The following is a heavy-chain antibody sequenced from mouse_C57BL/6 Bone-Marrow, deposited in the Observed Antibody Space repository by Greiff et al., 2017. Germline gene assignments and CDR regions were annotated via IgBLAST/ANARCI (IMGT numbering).Heavy chain of an antibody. V-gene: IGHV5-9-1*02. D-gene: IGHD1-1*01. J-gene: IGHJ1*03. CDR1: GFTFSSYA. CDR2: ISSGGDYI. Sequence: EVQLVESGEGLVKPGGSLKLSCAASGFTFSSYAMSWVRQTPEKRLEWVAYISSGGDYIYYADTVKGRFTISRDNARNTLYLQMSSLKSEDTAMYYCTRDPQFITGYFDVWGTGTTVTVSS. CDR3: TRDPQFITGYFDV.